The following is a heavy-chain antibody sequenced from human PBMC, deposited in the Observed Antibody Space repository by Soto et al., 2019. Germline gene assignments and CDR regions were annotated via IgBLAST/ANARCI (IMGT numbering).Heavy chain of an antibody. D-gene: IGHD3-3*01. Sequence: GASVKVSCKASGYTFTGYYMHWVRQAPGQRLEWMGWINASNGGTKYAQKFQGRVTITRDTSASTAYMELSSLRSEDTAVYYCARERSRFLEWLFYYWGQGTLVTVSS. V-gene: IGHV1-3*01. J-gene: IGHJ4*02. CDR3: ARERSRFLEWLFYY. CDR1: GYTFTGYY. CDR2: INASNGGT.